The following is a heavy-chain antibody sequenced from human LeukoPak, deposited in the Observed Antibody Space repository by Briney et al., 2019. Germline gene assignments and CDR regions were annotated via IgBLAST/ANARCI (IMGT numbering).Heavy chain of an antibody. CDR3: ARDRGCSGGSCYRYGDYYYMDV. D-gene: IGHD2-15*01. J-gene: IGHJ6*03. V-gene: IGHV4-59*11. CDR1: GGSISSHY. Sequence: PSETLSLTCTVSGGSISSHYWSWIRQPPGKGLEWIGYIYYSGSTNYNPSLKSRVTISVDTSKNQFSLKLSSMTAADTAVYYCARDRGCSGGSCYRYGDYYYMDVWGKGTTVTVSS. CDR2: IYYSGST.